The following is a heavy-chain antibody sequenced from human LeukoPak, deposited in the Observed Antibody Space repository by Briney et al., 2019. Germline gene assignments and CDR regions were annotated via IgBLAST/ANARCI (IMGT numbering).Heavy chain of an antibody. CDR3: ARDLGSPAGVDY. CDR2: IYSGGST. D-gene: IGHD1-26*01. V-gene: IGHV3-66*02. CDR1: GSTVSSNY. Sequence: GGSLRLSCAASGSTVSSNYMSWVRQAPGKGLEWVSVIYSGGSTYYADSVKGRFTISRDNSKNTLYLQMNSLRAEDTAVYYCARDLGSPAGVDYWGQGTLVTVSS. J-gene: IGHJ4*02.